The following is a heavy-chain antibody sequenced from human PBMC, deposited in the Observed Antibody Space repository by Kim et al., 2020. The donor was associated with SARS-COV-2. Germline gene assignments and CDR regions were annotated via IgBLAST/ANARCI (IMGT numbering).Heavy chain of an antibody. V-gene: IGHV3-23*01. CDR3: AKGVINSGFDY. Sequence: GGSLRLSCVASGFTFSTSPMGWVRQAPGKGLEWVSRISWDGTRTYYADSVKGRVTMSSDKSKNMLYLHMNSLRVEDTAVYYCAKGVINSGFDYWGQRTQVTVSS. J-gene: IGHJ4*02. CDR1: GFTFSTSP. D-gene: IGHD1-26*01. CDR2: ISWDGTRT.